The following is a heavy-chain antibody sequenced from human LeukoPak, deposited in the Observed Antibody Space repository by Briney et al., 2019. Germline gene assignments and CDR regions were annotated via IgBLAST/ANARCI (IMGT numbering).Heavy chain of an antibody. J-gene: IGHJ3*02. Sequence: SETLSLTCTVSGGSINSYYWSWIRQPPGKGLEWIGYIYYSGSTNYNPSLKSRVTISVDTSNNKFPLKLTSLTAADTAVYYCVRHLSAGRPAFDIWGQGTMVTVSS. CDR3: VRHLSAGRPAFDI. CDR1: GGSINSYY. CDR2: IYYSGST. V-gene: IGHV4-59*08. D-gene: IGHD2-15*01.